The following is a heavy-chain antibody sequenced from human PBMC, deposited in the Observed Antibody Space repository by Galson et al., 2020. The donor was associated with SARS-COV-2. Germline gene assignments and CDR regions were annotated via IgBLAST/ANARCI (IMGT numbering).Heavy chain of an antibody. CDR1: GGSFSGYY. CDR3: AKRNELRGVGELLLCTCSNGMDV. V-gene: IGHV4-34*01. CDR2: INHSGTT. J-gene: IGHJ6*02. D-gene: IGHD3-10*01. Sequence: SETLSLTCAVYGGSFSGYYWTWIRQPPGKGLEWIGEINHSGTTNYNPSLKSRVAMSVDTSKNQFSLRLSSVTAADTAVYYCAKRNELRGVGELLLCTCSNGMDVWGQGTTVTVS.